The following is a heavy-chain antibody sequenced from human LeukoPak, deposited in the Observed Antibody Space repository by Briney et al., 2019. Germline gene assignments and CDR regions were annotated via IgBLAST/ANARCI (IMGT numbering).Heavy chain of an antibody. J-gene: IGHJ6*03. V-gene: IGHV3-7*01. Sequence: PGGSLRLSCAAPGFTFSSYWMSWVRQAPGKGLEWVANIKQDGSEKYYVDSVKGRFTISRDNAKNSLYLQMNSLRAEDTAVYYCAKNDFWSGYPYYYYYMDVWAKGPRSPSP. CDR2: IKQDGSEK. D-gene: IGHD3-3*01. CDR3: AKNDFWSGYPYYYYYMDV. CDR1: GFTFSSYW.